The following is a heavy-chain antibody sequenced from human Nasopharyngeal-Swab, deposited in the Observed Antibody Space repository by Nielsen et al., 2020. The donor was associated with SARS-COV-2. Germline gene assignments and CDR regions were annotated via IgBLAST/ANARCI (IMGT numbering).Heavy chain of an antibody. CDR1: GFTFSRYW. V-gene: IGHV3-74*01. CDR2: IDVDRRRT. D-gene: IGHD3-10*01. CDR3: ARVLLRALGKFGEGYAFDI. J-gene: IGHJ3*02. Sequence: GGSLRLSCAASGFTFSRYWMHWVRLPPGKGLEWVSQIDVDRRRTTYADSVKGRFTISRDNAKNSLYLQMNSLRVEDTAVYYCARVLLRALGKFGEGYAFDIWGQGTMVTVSS.